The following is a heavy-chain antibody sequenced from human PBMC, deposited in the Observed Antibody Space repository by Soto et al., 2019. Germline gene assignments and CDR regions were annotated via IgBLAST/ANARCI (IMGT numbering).Heavy chain of an antibody. CDR1: VFTFSSYA. J-gene: IGHJ6*02. V-gene: IGHV3-23*01. CDR3: VKDPIPPAHTPPGPYRMDV. CDR2: ISGSAVST. Sequence: GGSLRLSCAASVFTFSSYAMSWVRQAPGKGLEWVSAISGSAVSTYYADSVKGRFTISRDNSKSTLYLQMNSLRADDTAVYYCVKDPIPPAHTPPGPYRMDVWGQGNMVTVSS.